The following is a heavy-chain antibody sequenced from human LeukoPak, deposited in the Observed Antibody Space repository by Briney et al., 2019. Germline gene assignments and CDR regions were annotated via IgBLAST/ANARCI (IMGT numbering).Heavy chain of an antibody. D-gene: IGHD5-18*01. CDR2: ISSSSSYI. CDR1: GFTFSSYS. Sequence: GGPLRLSCAASGFTFSSYSMNWVRQAPGKGLEWVSSISSSSSYIYYADSVKGRFTISRGNAKNSLYLQMNSLRAEDTAVYYCARDGTAMVTDYWGQGTLVTVSS. J-gene: IGHJ4*02. CDR3: ARDGTAMVTDY. V-gene: IGHV3-21*01.